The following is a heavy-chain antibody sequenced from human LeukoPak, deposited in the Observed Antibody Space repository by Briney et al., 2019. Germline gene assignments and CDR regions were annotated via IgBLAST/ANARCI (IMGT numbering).Heavy chain of an antibody. D-gene: IGHD6-19*01. Sequence: GGSLRLSCAASGFTFSSYSMHWDRQAPGKGLEWISYISSSGSTIYYADSVKGRFTISRDNAKNSLFLQMNTVRAEDTAVYYCATGSSRGWSLFGYWGQGTLVTVSS. J-gene: IGHJ4*02. CDR3: ATGSSRGWSLFGY. CDR2: ISSSGSTI. V-gene: IGHV3-48*01. CDR1: GFTFSSYS.